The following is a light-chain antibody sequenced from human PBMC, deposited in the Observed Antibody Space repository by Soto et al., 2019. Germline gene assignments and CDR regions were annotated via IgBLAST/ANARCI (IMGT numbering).Light chain of an antibody. CDR2: DVS. Sequence: QSALTQPASVSGSPGQSITISCTGTSSDVGGYNYVSWYQQHPGKAPKLMIYDVSNRPSGVSNRFSGSKSGNTASLTISGLKAEDEADYYCSSYTSRSTVVFGGGTKLNVL. CDR1: SSDVGGYNY. CDR3: SSYTSRSTVV. V-gene: IGLV2-14*01. J-gene: IGLJ2*01.